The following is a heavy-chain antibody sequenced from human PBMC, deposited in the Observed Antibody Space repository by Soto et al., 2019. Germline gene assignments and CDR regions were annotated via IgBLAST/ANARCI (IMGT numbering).Heavy chain of an antibody. CDR3: AKDRLAGNFDY. Sequence: GGSLRLSCAASGFTFNNYAMNWARQAPGMGLEWVATISNTGGGTYYADSVKGRFTISRDNSKNTLYLQMSSLRVEDTAVYYCAKDRLAGNFDYWGQGTQVTVSS. CDR2: ISNTGGGT. J-gene: IGHJ4*02. V-gene: IGHV3-23*01. CDR1: GFTFNNYA.